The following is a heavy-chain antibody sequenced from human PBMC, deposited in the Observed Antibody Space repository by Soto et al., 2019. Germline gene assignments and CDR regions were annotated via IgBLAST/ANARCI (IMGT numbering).Heavy chain of an antibody. Sequence: EVQLVESGGGLVKHGGSLRLSCAASGFDFGNGWMSWVRQAPGKGLEWVGRIKSKIHGETTDYAAHVKGRFTISRDDSRNTLYLQMHSLQTDDTDVYYCSTDEWEWGQGTLVTVSS. V-gene: IGHV3-15*05. D-gene: IGHD1-26*01. J-gene: IGHJ4*02. CDR2: IKSKIHGETT. CDR1: GFDFGNGW. CDR3: STDEWE.